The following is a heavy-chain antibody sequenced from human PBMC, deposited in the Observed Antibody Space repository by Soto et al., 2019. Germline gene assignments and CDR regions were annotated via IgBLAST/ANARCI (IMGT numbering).Heavy chain of an antibody. CDR3: AREGRPAYSGDY. V-gene: IGHV3-30-3*01. D-gene: IGHD2-15*01. CDR1: GFTFSSYA. CDR2: ISYDGSNK. J-gene: IGHJ4*02. Sequence: QVQLVESGGGVVQPGRSLRLSCAASGFTFSSYAMHWVRQAPGQGLEWVAVISYDGSNKYYADSVKGRFTISRDNSKNTLYLQMNSLRAEDTAVYYCAREGRPAYSGDYWGQGTLVTVSS.